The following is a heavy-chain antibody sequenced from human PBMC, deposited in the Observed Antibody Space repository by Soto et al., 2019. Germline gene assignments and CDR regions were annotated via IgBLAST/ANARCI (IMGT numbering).Heavy chain of an antibody. CDR3: ERGDFWSGYRKKGAFDI. Sequence: GGSLRLSCAASGFTFSSYAMSWVRQAPGKGLEWVAVIWYDGSNKYYADSVKGRFTISRDNSKHTLSLQMNSLRAEDTAVYYCERGDFWSGYRKKGAFDIWGQGTMVTVSS. J-gene: IGHJ3*02. CDR2: IWYDGSNK. D-gene: IGHD3-3*01. V-gene: IGHV3-33*08. CDR1: GFTFSSYA.